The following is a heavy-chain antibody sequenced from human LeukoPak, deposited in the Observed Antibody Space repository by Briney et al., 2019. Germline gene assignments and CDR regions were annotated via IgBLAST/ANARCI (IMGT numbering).Heavy chain of an antibody. CDR1: GGAVSTYY. V-gene: IGHV4-4*07. CDR2: FFTSGTSGTA. D-gene: IGHD5-18*01. J-gene: IGHJ6*03. Sequence: PSETLSLTCPVSGGAVSTYYWSWIRQPAGKGLEFIGRFFTSGTSGTANYNPSLKNRVTMSIDTSKNQFSLKLTSVTAADTAVYYCARDLGGYSDGSYYYYMDVWGKGTTVTVSS. CDR3: ARDLGGYSDGSYYYYMDV.